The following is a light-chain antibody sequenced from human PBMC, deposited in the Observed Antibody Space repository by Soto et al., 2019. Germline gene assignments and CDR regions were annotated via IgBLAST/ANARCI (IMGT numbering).Light chain of an antibody. CDR2: GAS. V-gene: IGKV1-39*01. CDR3: QQSDVTPRT. J-gene: IGKJ2*01. Sequence: DIQMTQSPSSLSASVGDRVTFTCRARQNISTYLNWYQQKPGRAPNLLIYGASNLQSGVPSRFAGSGSGPDFTLTITNLQPEDFATYYCQQSDVTPRTFVQGTNLEIK. CDR1: QNISTY.